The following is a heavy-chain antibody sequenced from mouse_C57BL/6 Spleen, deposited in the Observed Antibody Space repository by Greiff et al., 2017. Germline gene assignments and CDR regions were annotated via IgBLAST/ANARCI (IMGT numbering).Heavy chain of an antibody. V-gene: IGHV1-82*01. D-gene: IGHD2-1*01. CDR2: IYPGDGDT. J-gene: IGHJ2*01. Sequence: VQLQQSGPELVKPGASVTISCKASGYAFSSSWMNWVKQRPGKGLEWIGRIYPGDGDTYYNEKFKGKATLTADKSSSTAYMELSSLTSEDSAVYFCAREGGYGNYFDYWGQGTTVTVSS. CDR3: AREGGYGNYFDY. CDR1: GYAFSSSW.